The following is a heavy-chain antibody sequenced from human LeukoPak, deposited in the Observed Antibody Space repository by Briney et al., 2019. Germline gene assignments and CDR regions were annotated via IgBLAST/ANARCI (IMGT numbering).Heavy chain of an antibody. D-gene: IGHD5-18*01. V-gene: IGHV3-23*01. CDR2: ISGSGGST. Sequence: GGSLRLSCAASGFTFSSYAMSWVRQAPGKGLEWVSAISGSGGSTYYADSVKGRFTISRDHSKNTLYLQMNSLRAEDTAVYYCAKDRRGSQIQLWPHWGQGTLVTVSS. J-gene: IGHJ4*02. CDR1: GFTFSSYA. CDR3: AKDRRGSQIQLWPH.